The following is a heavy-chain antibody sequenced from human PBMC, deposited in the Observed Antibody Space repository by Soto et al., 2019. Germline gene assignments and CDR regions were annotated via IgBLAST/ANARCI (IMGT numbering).Heavy chain of an antibody. CDR2: IIPMLGMS. CDR1: GDTFSTYT. Sequence: QVHLVQSGAEVKKPGSSVKVSCKASGDTFSTYTINWVRQAPGQRLEWMGRIIPMLGMSNYALKFQGRVTRTSDRSATTVYLHLSSLRSDDTAVYYCARSDGSGSRAFDFWGQGTLVTVSS. D-gene: IGHD3-10*01. V-gene: IGHV1-69*02. CDR3: ARSDGSGSRAFDF. J-gene: IGHJ4*02.